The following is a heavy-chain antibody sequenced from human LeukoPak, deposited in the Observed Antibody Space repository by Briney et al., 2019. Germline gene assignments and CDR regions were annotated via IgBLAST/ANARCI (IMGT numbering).Heavy chain of an antibody. D-gene: IGHD2-21*02. Sequence: PGGSLRLSCAASGFTFSNYAMSWVRQAPGKGLEWVSAISGSGSSTYYPDSVRGRFTISRDNSKNTLYLQMNSLRAEDTAVYYCAKGYCGGDCYPLREYFQHWGQGTLVTVSS. CDR2: ISGSGSST. CDR1: GFTFSNYA. CDR3: AKGYCGGDCYPLREYFQH. J-gene: IGHJ1*01. V-gene: IGHV3-23*01.